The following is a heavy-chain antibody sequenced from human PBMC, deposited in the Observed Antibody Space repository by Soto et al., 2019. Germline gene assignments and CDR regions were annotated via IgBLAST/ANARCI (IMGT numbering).Heavy chain of an antibody. J-gene: IGHJ4*02. D-gene: IGHD1-26*01. CDR1: GFTFSTFA. Sequence: EVQLLESGGGFVQPGGSLRLSCAASGFTFSTFAMNWVRQAPGKGLEWVSGITGGSGFTFYADSVKGRFTISRDDSENTLLLQMSSLRAEDTAKYYCAKSGPTNYFDFWGQGTLVTVSS. CDR3: AKSGPTNYFDF. CDR2: ITGGSGFT. V-gene: IGHV3-23*01.